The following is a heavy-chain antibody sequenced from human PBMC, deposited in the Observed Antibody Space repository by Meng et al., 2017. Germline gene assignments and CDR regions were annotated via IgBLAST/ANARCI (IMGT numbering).Heavy chain of an antibody. D-gene: IGHD5-24*01. CDR3: ARVLRDGYNLGY. Sequence: HVKLVQSGAEVKKPGSSVKVSSKASGGTFSRYAISWVRQAPGQGLEWMGGIIPIFGTANYAQKFQGRVTITADESTSTAYMELSSLRSEDTAVYYCARVLRDGYNLGYWGQGTLVTVSS. CDR2: IIPIFGTA. J-gene: IGHJ4*02. V-gene: IGHV1-69*01. CDR1: GGTFSRYA.